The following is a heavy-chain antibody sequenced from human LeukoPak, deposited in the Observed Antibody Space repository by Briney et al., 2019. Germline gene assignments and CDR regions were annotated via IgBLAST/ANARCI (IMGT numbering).Heavy chain of an antibody. CDR3: ARAAVNEGAFDI. V-gene: IGHV4-30-2*01. J-gene: IGHJ3*02. Sequence: PSETLSLTCTVSGGSISSGGYYWSWIRQPPGKGLEWIGYIYHSGSTYYNPSLKSRVTISVDRSKNQSSLKLSSVTAADTAVYYCARAAVNEGAFDIWGQGTMVTVSS. D-gene: IGHD4-11*01. CDR1: GGSISSGGYY. CDR2: IYHSGST.